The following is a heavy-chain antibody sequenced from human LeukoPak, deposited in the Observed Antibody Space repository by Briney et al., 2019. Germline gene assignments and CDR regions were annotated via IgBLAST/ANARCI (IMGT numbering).Heavy chain of an antibody. Sequence: PGESLRLSCSASGFTLSSYPMSWVPQAPGKGLEWVSAISGSGGSTYYADSVKGRFTISRDNSKSTLYLQMNSLRAEDTAVYYCARSPDDIVVVPPDYWGQGTLVTVSS. CDR1: GFTLSSYP. D-gene: IGHD2-2*01. CDR2: ISGSGGST. V-gene: IGHV3-23*01. J-gene: IGHJ4*02. CDR3: ARSPDDIVVVPPDY.